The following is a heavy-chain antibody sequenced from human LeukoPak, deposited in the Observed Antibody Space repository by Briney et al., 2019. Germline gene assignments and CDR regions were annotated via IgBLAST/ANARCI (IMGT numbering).Heavy chain of an antibody. V-gene: IGHV4-39*07. CDR3: ASHSHNWFDP. Sequence: SETLSLTCTVSGGSIGSSSYYWGWIRQPPGKGLEWIGSIYYSGSTYYNPSLKSRVTMSVDTSKNQFSLKLSSVTAADTAVYYCASHSHNWFDPWGQGTLVTVSS. D-gene: IGHD4-11*01. CDR2: IYYSGST. CDR1: GGSIGSSSYY. J-gene: IGHJ5*02.